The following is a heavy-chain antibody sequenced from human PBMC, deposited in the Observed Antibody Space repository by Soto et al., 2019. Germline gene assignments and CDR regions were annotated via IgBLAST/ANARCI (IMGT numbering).Heavy chain of an antibody. J-gene: IGHJ4*02. CDR3: AIVSRGRAYSGFDY. CDR2: FDPEDGER. D-gene: IGHD2-15*01. Sequence: VQLEQSGAEVKKPGASVKVSCRVSGYTLTDSSMHWVRQSPGKGLEWMGGFDPEDGERVYAQNFQGRVTMTEDTSTDTAYMEVSSLTADDTAMYYCAIVSRGRAYSGFDYWGPGTLVTVSS. V-gene: IGHV1-24*01. CDR1: GYTLTDSS.